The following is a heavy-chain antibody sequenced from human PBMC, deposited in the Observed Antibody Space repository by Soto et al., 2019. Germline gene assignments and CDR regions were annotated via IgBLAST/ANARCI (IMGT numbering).Heavy chain of an antibody. CDR1: GGSFSGYY. J-gene: IGHJ4*02. CDR2: INHSGST. D-gene: IGHD3-22*01. V-gene: IGHV4-34*01. CDR3: ARGVIYDSSGYSDY. Sequence: PSETLSLTCAVDGGSFSGYYWSWIRQPPGKGLEWIGEINHSGSTNYNPSLKSRVTISVDTSKNQFSLKLSSVTAADTAVYYCARGVIYDSSGYSDYWGQGTLVTV.